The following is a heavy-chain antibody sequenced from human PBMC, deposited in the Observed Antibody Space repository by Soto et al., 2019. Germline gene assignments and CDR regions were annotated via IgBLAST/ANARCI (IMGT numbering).Heavy chain of an antibody. CDR3: ARDRLMATAGTARHYFGLDV. CDR1: GGSIRSGGYY. V-gene: IGHV4-31*03. Sequence: SETPSLTCTVSGGSIRSGGYYWSWVRQNPSRGLEWIGNIYYSGNTYYNPSLKSRLTISVDTSKNQFSLNLSSVTAADTAVYYCARDRLMATAGTARHYFGLDVWGQGTTVTVSS. D-gene: IGHD5-18*01. CDR2: IYYSGNT. J-gene: IGHJ6*02.